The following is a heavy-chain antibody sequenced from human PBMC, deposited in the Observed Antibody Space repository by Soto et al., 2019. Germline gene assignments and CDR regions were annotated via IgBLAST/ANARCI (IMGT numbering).Heavy chain of an antibody. D-gene: IGHD1-1*01. CDR1: DDSINSDKYY. CDR3: ASLEGLATISYYFDF. Sequence: WETLSLTCSVSDDSINSDKYYWGWIRQPPGKGLEWIGSIYYRGNAYYNPSLQTRVTISLDKSRSQFSLKLNSVTAADSAVYFCASLEGLATISYYFDFWGPGALVTVSS. V-gene: IGHV4-39*01. CDR2: IYYRGNA. J-gene: IGHJ4*02.